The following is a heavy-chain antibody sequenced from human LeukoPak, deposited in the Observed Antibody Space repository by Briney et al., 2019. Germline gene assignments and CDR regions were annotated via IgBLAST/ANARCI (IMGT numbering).Heavy chain of an antibody. V-gene: IGHV3-23*01. CDR3: SKAPTAMVSLSGFDY. CDR2: ISGSGGST. J-gene: IGHJ4*02. D-gene: IGHD5-18*01. Sequence: GGSLTLSCAASGFTFSSYALSWVRQPPGKGLEWVSAISGSGGSTYYADSVRGRITIVRNNTKNTLYMQIIGLRAEDTAVYYWSKAPTAMVSLSGFDYWGQGTLVTVSS. CDR1: GFTFSSYA.